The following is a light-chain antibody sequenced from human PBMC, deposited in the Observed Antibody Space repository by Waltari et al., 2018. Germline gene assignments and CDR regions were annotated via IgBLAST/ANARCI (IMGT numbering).Light chain of an antibody. CDR3: ASWDDSLSVVV. J-gene: IGLJ2*01. CDR2: NNN. V-gene: IGLV1-47*01. CDR1: SSTIGSNY. Sequence: QSALTQPPSASGTPGQRVTISCSGTSSTIGSNYVYWYPHLPGTAPNLLIYNNNQWASGVTDRFSGSKSGTSASLAISGLRSEDEADYYCASWDDSLSVVVFGGGTKLTVV.